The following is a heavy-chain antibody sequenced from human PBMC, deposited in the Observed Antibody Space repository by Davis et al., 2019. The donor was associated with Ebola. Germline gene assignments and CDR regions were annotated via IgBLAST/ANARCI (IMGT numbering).Heavy chain of an antibody. CDR3: ARGVGWELRPGAFDI. V-gene: IGHV4-59*01. CDR2: IYYSGST. J-gene: IGHJ3*02. CDR1: GSPISSYS. Sequence: PSDTLSPTCPLPGSPISSYSWSWTRQPPGKGLEWIGYIYYSGSTNYNPSLKSRVTISVDTSKNQFSLKLSSVTAADTAVYYCARGVGWELRPGAFDIWGQGTMVTVSS. D-gene: IGHD1-26*01.